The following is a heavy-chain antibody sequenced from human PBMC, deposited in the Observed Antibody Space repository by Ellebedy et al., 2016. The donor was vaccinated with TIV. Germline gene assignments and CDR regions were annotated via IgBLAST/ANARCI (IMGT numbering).Heavy chain of an antibody. CDR3: ARDMYYGGPHDY. D-gene: IGHD4-23*01. Sequence: SETLSLXCAVYGGSFNRYYWSWIRQPPGKGLEWIGEINHSGSPNYNPSLKSRVTISVDRSKNQFSLNLSSVTAADTAVYYCARDMYYGGPHDYWGQGTLVTVSS. CDR1: GGSFNRYY. J-gene: IGHJ4*02. V-gene: IGHV4-34*01. CDR2: INHSGSP.